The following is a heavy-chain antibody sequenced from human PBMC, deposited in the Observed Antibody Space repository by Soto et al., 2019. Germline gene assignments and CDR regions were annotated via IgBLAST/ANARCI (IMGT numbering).Heavy chain of an antibody. Sequence: ASVKVSCKASGFTFTSSSLQWGRQARGQRREWIGWIVVGSGNTNYAQKFQERVTITRDMSTSTAYMELSSLRSEDTAVYYWAVGRGHYSSGYYYGPYWGQGTLVTVSS. CDR1: GFTFTSSS. CDR3: AVGRGHYSSGYYYGPY. V-gene: IGHV1-58*01. J-gene: IGHJ4*02. D-gene: IGHD3-22*01. CDR2: IVVGSGNT.